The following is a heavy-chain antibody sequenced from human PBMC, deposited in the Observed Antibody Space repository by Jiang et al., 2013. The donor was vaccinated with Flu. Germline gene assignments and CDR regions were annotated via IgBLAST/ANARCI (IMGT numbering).Heavy chain of an antibody. D-gene: IGHD3-16*01. CDR3: ARHSPWGTSDY. J-gene: IGHJ4*02. CDR2: IYYSGST. V-gene: IGHV4-39*01. CDR1: GASISSSSYY. Sequence: LLKPSETLSLTCTVSGASISSSSYYWGWIRQPPGKGLEWIGSIYYSGSTYYNPSLKSRVTISVDTSKNQFSLRLSSVTAADTAVFYCARHSPWGTSDYWGQGTLVTVSS.